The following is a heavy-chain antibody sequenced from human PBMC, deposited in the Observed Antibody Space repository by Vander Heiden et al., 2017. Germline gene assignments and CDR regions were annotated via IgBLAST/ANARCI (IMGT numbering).Heavy chain of an antibody. CDR3: ARGRIAAAGVYYFDY. CDR2: IWYDGSNI. CDR1: GFTFSSYP. Sequence: QVQLEESGGGVVQPGRSLRLSWLVSGFTFSSYPMHGVRQAPGKGLEWVAVIWYDGSNIYYADSVKGRFTISRDDSKNTVNPEMNSLRAEDTAVYYCARGRIAAAGVYYFDYWGQGALVTVSS. D-gene: IGHD6-13*01. J-gene: IGHJ4*02. V-gene: IGHV3-33*01.